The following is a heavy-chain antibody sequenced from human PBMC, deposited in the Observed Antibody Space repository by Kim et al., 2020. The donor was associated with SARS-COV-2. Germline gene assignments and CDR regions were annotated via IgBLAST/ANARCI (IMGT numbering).Heavy chain of an antibody. CDR1: GYTFTSYA. V-gene: IGHV1-3*01. D-gene: IGHD2-21*02. CDR3: ARDRSLRVVTAMDV. Sequence: ASVKVSCKASGYTFTSYAMHWVRQAPGQRLEWMGWINAGNGNTKYSQKFQGRVTITRDTSASTAYMGLSSLRSEDTAVYYCARDRSLRVVTAMDVWGQGTTVTVSS. J-gene: IGHJ6*02. CDR2: INAGNGNT.